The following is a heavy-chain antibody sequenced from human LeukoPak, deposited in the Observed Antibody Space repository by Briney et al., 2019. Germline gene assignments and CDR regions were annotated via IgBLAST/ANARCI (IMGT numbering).Heavy chain of an antibody. D-gene: IGHD6-19*01. V-gene: IGHV4-39*01. CDR3: SRHRPGIAVGGTGEFDY. CDR2: IYYSGST. Sequence: SETLSLTCTVSGGSISSSSYYWGWIRQPPGKGLEWIGSIYYSGSTYYNPSLKSRVTISVDTSKNQFSLKLSSVTAADTAVYYCSRHRPGIAVGGTGEFDYWGQGTLVTVSS. J-gene: IGHJ4*02. CDR1: GGSISSSSYY.